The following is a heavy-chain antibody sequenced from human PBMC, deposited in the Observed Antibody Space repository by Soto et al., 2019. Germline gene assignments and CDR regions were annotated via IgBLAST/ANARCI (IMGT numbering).Heavy chain of an antibody. CDR3: LRRVSGNYHY. V-gene: IGHV3-64*01. CDR1: GFTFSSYD. Sequence: EVQLAESGGGMVQPGGSLRLSCVASGFTFSSYDMHWVRQAPGKGLEYVASISSNGGNTYYGNSVKGRFTISRDNSKNTLYLQMGSLRAEDMAVYYCLRRVSGNYHYWGHGTLVTVSS. D-gene: IGHD1-7*01. CDR2: ISSNGGNT. J-gene: IGHJ4*01.